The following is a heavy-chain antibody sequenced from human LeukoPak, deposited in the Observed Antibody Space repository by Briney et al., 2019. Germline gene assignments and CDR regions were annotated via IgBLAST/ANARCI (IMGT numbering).Heavy chain of an antibody. CDR3: ARGVARLDY. J-gene: IGHJ4*02. D-gene: IGHD5-12*01. V-gene: IGHV4-34*01. Sequence: PSETLSLTCAVYGGSFNGYYWSWIRQPPGKGLEWIGEINHSGSTNYNPSLKSRVTISVDTSKNQFSLKLSSVTAADTAVYYCARGVARLDYWGQGTLVTVSS. CDR2: INHSGST. CDR1: GGSFNGYY.